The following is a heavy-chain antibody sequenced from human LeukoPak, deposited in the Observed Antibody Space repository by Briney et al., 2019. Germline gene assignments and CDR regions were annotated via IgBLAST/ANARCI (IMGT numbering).Heavy chain of an antibody. D-gene: IGHD3-22*01. CDR1: GFTFSSYA. Sequence: GGSLRLSCSASGFTFSSYAMHWVRQAPGKGLEYVSAISSNGGSTYYADSVKSRFTISRDNSKNTLYLQMSSLRAEDTAVYYCVKGVYYYDSSGYPFDYWGQGTLVTVSS. J-gene: IGHJ4*02. CDR3: VKGVYYYDSSGYPFDY. V-gene: IGHV3-64D*06. CDR2: ISSNGGST.